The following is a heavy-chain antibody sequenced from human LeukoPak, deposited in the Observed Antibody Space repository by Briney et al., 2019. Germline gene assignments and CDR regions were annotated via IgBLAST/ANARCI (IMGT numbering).Heavy chain of an antibody. CDR2: ISYDGSNK. V-gene: IGHV3-30*18. D-gene: IGHD6-19*01. Sequence: GGSLRLSCAASGFTFSSYGTHWVRQAPGKGLEWVAVISYDGSNKYYADSVKGRFTISRDNSKNTLYLQMNSLRAEDTAVYYCAKETRVAGFDYWGQGTLVTVSS. J-gene: IGHJ4*02. CDR1: GFTFSSYG. CDR3: AKETRVAGFDY.